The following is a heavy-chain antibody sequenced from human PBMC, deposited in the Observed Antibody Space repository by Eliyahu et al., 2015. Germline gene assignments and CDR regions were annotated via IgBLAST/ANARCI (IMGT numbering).Heavy chain of an antibody. J-gene: IGHJ4*02. Sequence: QVQLVESGGGVVQPGRSLXLSCAASGFTFSSNAMYWFRQAPGKGLEWLAMIWFDGSNKYYADSVKGRLTVSRDNSKNTLFLHVSSLRAEDTAIYYCARPPPYRSGWNYIDSWGQGTLVTVSS. CDR2: IWFDGSNK. CDR3: ARPPPYRSGWNYIDS. D-gene: IGHD6-19*01. V-gene: IGHV3-33*08. CDR1: GFTFSSNA.